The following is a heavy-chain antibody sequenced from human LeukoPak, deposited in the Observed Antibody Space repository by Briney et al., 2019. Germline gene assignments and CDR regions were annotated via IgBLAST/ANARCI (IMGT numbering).Heavy chain of an antibody. Sequence: GGSLRLSCAASGFTFSDYYMSWIRQAPGKGLEWVAYITSSGDDIYYADSVKGRFTISRDNAKNALFLRMSSLGVEDTATYYCASDIVATSGDFWGQGTLVSVSS. V-gene: IGHV3-11*01. CDR2: ITSSGDDI. D-gene: IGHD5-12*01. CDR3: ASDIVATSGDF. CDR1: GFTFSDYY. J-gene: IGHJ4*02.